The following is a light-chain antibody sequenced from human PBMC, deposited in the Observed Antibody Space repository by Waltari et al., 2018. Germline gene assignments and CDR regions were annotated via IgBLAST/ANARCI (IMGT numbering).Light chain of an antibody. CDR1: SGHSSNV. CDR2: VNSDCSH. Sequence: QLVLTQSPSASASLGASVKLTCTLSSGHSSNVIAWLQQQPEKGPRFLMKVNSDCSHRKGDEIPDRFSGASSGAERYLSISSLQSEDEADYFCQTGGHGTWVFGGGTKLTVL. V-gene: IGLV4-69*01. J-gene: IGLJ3*02. CDR3: QTGGHGTWV.